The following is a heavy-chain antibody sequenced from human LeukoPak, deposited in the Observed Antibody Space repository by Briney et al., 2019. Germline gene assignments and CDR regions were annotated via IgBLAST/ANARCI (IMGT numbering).Heavy chain of an antibody. Sequence: GGSLRLSCAASGFTFSSYWMHWVRQAPGKGLVWVSRINTDGSSTSYADSVKGRFTISRDNSRNTLYLQMNSLRAEDTAVYYCARWGGQYDFWSGYYSFDYWGQGTLVTVSS. D-gene: IGHD3-3*01. CDR3: ARWGGQYDFWSGYYSFDY. CDR1: GFTFSSYW. V-gene: IGHV3-74*01. J-gene: IGHJ4*02. CDR2: INTDGSST.